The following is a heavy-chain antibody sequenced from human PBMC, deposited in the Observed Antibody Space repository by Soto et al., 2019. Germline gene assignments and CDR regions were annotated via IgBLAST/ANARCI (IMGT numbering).Heavy chain of an antibody. Sequence: QVQLVESGGGVVQPGRSLRLSCAASGFTFSYYGMHWVRQAPGKGLEWVAVIWYDGSNKYYADSVKGRFTISRDNSKNTLYLQMNSLRAEDTAVYYCARDLEGPFDYWGQGTLVIVSS. CDR1: GFTFSYYG. CDR2: IWYDGSNK. J-gene: IGHJ4*02. CDR3: ARDLEGPFDY. V-gene: IGHV3-33*01. D-gene: IGHD1-1*01.